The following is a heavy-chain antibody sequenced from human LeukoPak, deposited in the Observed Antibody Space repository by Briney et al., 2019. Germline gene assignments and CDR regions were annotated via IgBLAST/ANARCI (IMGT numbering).Heavy chain of an antibody. CDR3: ARTDYGSGSRTIDP. CDR2: IDWDDDK. J-gene: IGHJ5*02. D-gene: IGHD3-10*01. CDR1: GGSISSYY. Sequence: TLSLTCTVSGGSISSYYWSWIRQPPGKALEWLARIDWDDDKYYSTSLKTRLTISKDTSKNQVVLTMTNMDPVDTATYYCARTDYGSGSRTIDPWGQGTLVTVSS. V-gene: IGHV2-70*11.